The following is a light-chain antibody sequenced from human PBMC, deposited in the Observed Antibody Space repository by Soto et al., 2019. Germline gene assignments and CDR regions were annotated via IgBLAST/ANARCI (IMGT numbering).Light chain of an antibody. CDR1: QSVLHSPTNNNS. CDR3: HQYYSIPRT. Sequence: DIGMTQSPDSLAVSLGERATINCKSSQSVLHSPTNNNSLAWYQKKPGQPPKLLIYWASTRESGVPDRFSGSGSGTDFTLTINSLQAEDAAVHYCHQYYSIPRTFGQGTKVEIK. CDR2: WAS. J-gene: IGKJ1*01. V-gene: IGKV4-1*01.